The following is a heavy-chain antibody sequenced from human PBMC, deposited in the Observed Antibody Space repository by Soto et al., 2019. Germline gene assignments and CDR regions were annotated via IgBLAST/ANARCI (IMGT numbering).Heavy chain of an antibody. CDR3: TRALVGVVIGPFDH. V-gene: IGHV3-49*03. D-gene: IGHD3-3*01. Sequence: PGGSLRLSCKMSGFPFRDYTMSWFRQAPGKGLEWIASIRSKEYGETTEYAASVRGRFTISRDDGKNIAYLQLNSLKSDDTAMYYCTRALVGVVIGPFDHWGQGTLVTVSS. J-gene: IGHJ4*02. CDR2: IRSKEYGETT. CDR1: GFPFRDYT.